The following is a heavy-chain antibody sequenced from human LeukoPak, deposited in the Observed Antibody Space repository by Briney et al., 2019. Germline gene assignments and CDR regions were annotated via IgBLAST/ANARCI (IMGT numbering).Heavy chain of an antibody. D-gene: IGHD1-26*01. V-gene: IGHV3-7*01. CDR2: IKQDGSEK. J-gene: IGHJ4*02. Sequence: GGSLRLSCAASGFTFSSYWMSWARQAPGKGLEWVANIKQDGSEKYYVDSVKGRFTISRDNAKNSLYLQMNSLRAEDTAVYYCASSGSYWILFDYWGQGTLVTVSS. CDR3: ASSGSYWILFDY. CDR1: GFTFSSYW.